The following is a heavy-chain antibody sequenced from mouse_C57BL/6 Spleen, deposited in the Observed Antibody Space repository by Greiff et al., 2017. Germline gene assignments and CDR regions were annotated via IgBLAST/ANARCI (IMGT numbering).Heavy chain of an antibody. J-gene: IGHJ3*01. CDR2: ISYDGSN. CDR1: GYSITSGYY. Sequence: DVQLQESGPGLVKPSPSLSLTCSVTGYSITSGYYWNWIRQFPGNKLEWMGYISYDGSNNYNPSLKNRISITRDTSKNQFFLKLNSVTTEDTATYYCAGDAVYYPFAYWGQGALVTVSA. CDR3: AGDAVYYPFAY. D-gene: IGHD1-1*02. V-gene: IGHV3-6*01.